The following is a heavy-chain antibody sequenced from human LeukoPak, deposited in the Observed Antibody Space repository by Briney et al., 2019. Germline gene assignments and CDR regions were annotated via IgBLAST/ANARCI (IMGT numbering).Heavy chain of an antibody. J-gene: IGHJ4*02. V-gene: IGHV3-30-3*01. CDR2: ISYDGSNK. CDR1: GFTFSSYA. CDR3: ARGCGSGSYTAQPPYYFDY. D-gene: IGHD3-10*01. Sequence: AGGSLRLSCAASGFTFSSYAMHWVRQAPGKGLEWVAVISYDGSNKYYADSVKGRFTISRDNSKNTLYLQMNSLRAEDTAVYYCARGCGSGSYTAQPPYYFDYWGQGTLVTVSS.